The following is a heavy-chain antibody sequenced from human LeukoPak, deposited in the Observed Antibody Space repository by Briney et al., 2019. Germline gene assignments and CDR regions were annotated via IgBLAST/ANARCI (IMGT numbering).Heavy chain of an antibody. CDR3: AKVFRANGDYHAFDV. V-gene: IGHV3-23*01. CDR2: IYGGST. D-gene: IGHD4-17*01. CDR1: GFTFSTYA. J-gene: IGHJ3*01. Sequence: GXXLXLSCAASGFTFSTYAMSWVRQAPGKGLEWVSAIYGGSTYYAYSVKGRFTISRDNSKNMLYLQMNSLRAEDTAVYYCAKVFRANGDYHAFDVWGQGTMVTVSS.